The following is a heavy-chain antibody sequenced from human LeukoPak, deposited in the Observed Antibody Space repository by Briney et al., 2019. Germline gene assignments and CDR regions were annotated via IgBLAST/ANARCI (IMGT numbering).Heavy chain of an antibody. J-gene: IGHJ4*02. D-gene: IGHD3-3*01. Sequence: SETLSLTCAVYGGSFSGYYWSWIRQPPGKGLEWIGEINHSGSTNYNPSLKSRVTISVDTSKNQFSLKLSSVTAADTAVYYCARGSDFWSGYYNDYWGQGTPVTVSS. CDR3: ARGSDFWSGYYNDY. CDR2: INHSGST. CDR1: GGSFSGYY. V-gene: IGHV4-34*01.